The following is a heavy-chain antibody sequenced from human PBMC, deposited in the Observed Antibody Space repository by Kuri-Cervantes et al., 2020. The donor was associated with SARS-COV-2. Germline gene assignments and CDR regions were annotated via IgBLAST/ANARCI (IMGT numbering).Heavy chain of an antibody. CDR3: ARVLLEGSCCGEYYFDY. CDR1: GFNFDDYA. V-gene: IGHV3-20*04. CDR2: INWNGDST. D-gene: IGHD1-26*01. J-gene: IGHJ4*02. Sequence: GESLKISCAASGFNFDDYAVSWVRQVPGKGLEWVSTINWNGDSTSYADSVKGRFTISRDNAKNSLYLQMNSLRAEDTAVYYCARVLLEGSCCGEYYFDYWGQGTLVTVSS.